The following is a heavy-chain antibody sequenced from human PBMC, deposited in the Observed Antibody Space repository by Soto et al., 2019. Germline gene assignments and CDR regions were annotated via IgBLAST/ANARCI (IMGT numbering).Heavy chain of an antibody. CDR2: IYYSGST. D-gene: IGHD3-22*01. Sequence: SETLSLTCTFSGGSISSYYWSLIRQPPGKVLEWIGYIYYSGSTNYNPSLKSRVTISVDTSKNQFSLKLSSVTAVDTAVYYCARDLDYYDSSGYTAAFAFDIWGQGTMVTVSS. V-gene: IGHV4-59*01. CDR3: ARDLDYYDSSGYTAAFAFDI. J-gene: IGHJ3*02. CDR1: GGSISSYY.